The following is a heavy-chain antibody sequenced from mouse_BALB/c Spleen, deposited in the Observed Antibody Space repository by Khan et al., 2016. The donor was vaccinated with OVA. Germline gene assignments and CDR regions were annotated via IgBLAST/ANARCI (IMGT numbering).Heavy chain of an antibody. V-gene: IGHV9-1*02. Sequence: QIQLVQSGPELKKPGETVKISCKASGYTFTNYGMNWVKQAPGQGLKWMGWINTYTGEPTYADDFKGRFAFSLATSASTAYLQISNLKNEDMTSYCCTPLSSYWLSVVWGAGTSVTVSS. J-gene: IGHJ1*01. D-gene: IGHD6-2*01. CDR2: INTYTGEP. CDR3: TPLSSYWLSVV. CDR1: GYTFTNYG.